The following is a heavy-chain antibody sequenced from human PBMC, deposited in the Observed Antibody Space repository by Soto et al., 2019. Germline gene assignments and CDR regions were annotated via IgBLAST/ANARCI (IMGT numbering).Heavy chain of an antibody. Sequence: SLRLSCAASGFTFSSHAMHWVRQAPGKGLEWVAVISYDGSNKYYADSVKGRFTISRDNSKNTLYLQMNSLRAEDTAVYYCARGRMVRGVLWFDPWGQGTLVTVSS. CDR2: ISYDGSNK. CDR3: ARGRMVRGVLWFDP. CDR1: GFTFSSHA. J-gene: IGHJ5*02. V-gene: IGHV3-30-3*01. D-gene: IGHD3-10*01.